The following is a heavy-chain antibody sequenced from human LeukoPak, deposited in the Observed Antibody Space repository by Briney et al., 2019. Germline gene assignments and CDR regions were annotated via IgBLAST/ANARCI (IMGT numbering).Heavy chain of an antibody. J-gene: IGHJ6*02. CDR3: AKAGLRFLEWLFDV. D-gene: IGHD3-3*01. Sequence: PGGSLRLSCAASGFTFSSYSMNWVRQAPGKGLEWVAVISYDGSNKYYADFVKGRFTISRDNSKNTLYLQMNSLRAEDTAVYYCAKAGLRFLEWLFDVWGQGTTVTVSS. CDR1: GFTFSSYS. CDR2: ISYDGSNK. V-gene: IGHV3-30*18.